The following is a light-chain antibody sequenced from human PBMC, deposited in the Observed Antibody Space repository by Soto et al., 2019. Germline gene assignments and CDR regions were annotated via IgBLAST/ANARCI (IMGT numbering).Light chain of an antibody. CDR1: QRVSRN. CDR3: QQYNNWPPYT. J-gene: IGKJ2*01. Sequence: EIVLTQSPGTLSLSPGERATPSCRASQRVSRNLAWYQQKPGQAPRLLIYGASTRATGIPARFSGSGSETEFTLTISSLQSEDFAVYYCQQYNNWPPYTFGQGTKVDIK. V-gene: IGKV3-15*01. CDR2: GAS.